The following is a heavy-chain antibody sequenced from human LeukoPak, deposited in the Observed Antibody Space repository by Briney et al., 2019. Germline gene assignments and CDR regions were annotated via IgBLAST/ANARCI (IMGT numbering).Heavy chain of an antibody. V-gene: IGHV3-7*01. CDR3: ATDRKVGTWDPRFNY. J-gene: IGHJ4*02. CDR2: IRQDDSEK. Sequence: GGSLRLSCAASGFTFSSYAMSWVRQAPGKGLEWVGNIRQDDSEKNYVDSVKGRFTISRDNAKFSLYLQMNSLRAEDTAIYYCATDRKVGTWDPRFNYWGQGTLVTVSS. CDR1: GFTFSSYA. D-gene: IGHD4-23*01.